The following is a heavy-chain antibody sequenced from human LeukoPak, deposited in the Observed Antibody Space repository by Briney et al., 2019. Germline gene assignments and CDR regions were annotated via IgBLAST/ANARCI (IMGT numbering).Heavy chain of an antibody. CDR3: ARDTAAYDAFDI. J-gene: IGHJ3*02. V-gene: IGHV3-33*08. Sequence: PGGSLRLSCAASGFTFSSYSMNWVRQAPGKGLEWVAVIWYDGSNKYYADSVKGRFTISRDNSKNTLYLQMNSLRAEDTAVYYCARDTAAYDAFDIWGQGTMVTVSS. CDR1: GFTFSSYS. D-gene: IGHD6-13*01. CDR2: IWYDGSNK.